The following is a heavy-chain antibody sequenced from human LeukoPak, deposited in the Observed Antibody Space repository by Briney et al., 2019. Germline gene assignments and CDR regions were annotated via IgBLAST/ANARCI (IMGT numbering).Heavy chain of an antibody. CDR3: ATLGVRFGERWFDP. CDR2: IYYSGST. V-gene: IGHV4-59*01. J-gene: IGHJ5*02. Sequence: GSLRLSCAASGFTFDDYAMCWIRQPPGKGLEWIGYIYYSGSTNYNPSLKSRVTISVDTSKNQFSLKLSSVTAADTAVYYCATLGVRFGERWFDPWGQGTLVTVSS. D-gene: IGHD3-10*01. CDR1: GFTFDDYA.